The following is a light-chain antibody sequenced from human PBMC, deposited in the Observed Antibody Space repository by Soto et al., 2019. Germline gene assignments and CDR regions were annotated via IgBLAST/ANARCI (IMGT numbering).Light chain of an antibody. CDR1: KSTIGTNY. CDR3: ATWDSSLSVGA. V-gene: IGLV1-51*02. J-gene: IGLJ2*01. Sequence: QSVLTQPPSVSAAPGQKVTISCFGSKSTIGTNYVSWYQQLPGAAPKLLIYEDDKRPSGIPDRFSGSRSGTSATLGIAGLQNGDEADYYRATWDSSLSVGAFGGGTQLTVL. CDR2: EDD.